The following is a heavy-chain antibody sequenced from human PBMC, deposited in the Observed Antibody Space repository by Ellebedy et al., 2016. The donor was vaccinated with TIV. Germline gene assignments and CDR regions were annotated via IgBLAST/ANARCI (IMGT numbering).Heavy chain of an antibody. CDR3: ARDRGYDTFDY. D-gene: IGHD5-12*01. Sequence: GESLKISCATSGITFKNAWMSWVRQAPGKGLECVANIKEDGNEKNYADSVKGRFSISRDNAKNSLYLQMNSLRAEDTAVYYCARDRGYDTFDYWGQGILVTVSS. CDR1: GITFKNAW. V-gene: IGHV3-7*01. CDR2: IKEDGNEK. J-gene: IGHJ4*02.